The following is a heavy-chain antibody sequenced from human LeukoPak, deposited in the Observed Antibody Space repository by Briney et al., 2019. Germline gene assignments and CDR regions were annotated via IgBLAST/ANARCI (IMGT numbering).Heavy chain of an antibody. J-gene: IGHJ5*02. D-gene: IGHD3-10*01. Sequence: PSETLSLTCTVSGGSISSGGYYWRWIRQHPGKGLEWIGYIYYSGSTYYNPSLKSRVTISVDTSKNQFSLKLSSVTAADTAVYYCARSSAELGHGWFDPWGQGTLVTVSS. CDR3: ARSSAELGHGWFDP. CDR1: GGSISSGGYY. V-gene: IGHV4-31*03. CDR2: IYYSGST.